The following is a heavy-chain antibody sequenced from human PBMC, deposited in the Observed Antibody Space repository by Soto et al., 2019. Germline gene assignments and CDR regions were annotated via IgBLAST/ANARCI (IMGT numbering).Heavy chain of an antibody. J-gene: IGHJ4*02. V-gene: IGHV1-18*01. CDR3: AKSPRGEMATD. CDR1: GYTFINYH. Sequence: QVQLVQSGGEVKKPGASVTVSCNASGYTFINYHITWVRQAPGQGLEWMAWINTYNGMTDYAQKFQGRVTMTRDTSTSTAYMELRNLGSDDTAVYFCAKSPRGEMATDWGQGTLVTVSS. CDR2: INTYNGMT. D-gene: IGHD5-12*01.